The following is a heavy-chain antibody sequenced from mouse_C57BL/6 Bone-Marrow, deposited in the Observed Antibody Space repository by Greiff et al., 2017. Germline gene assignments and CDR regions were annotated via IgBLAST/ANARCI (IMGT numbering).Heavy chain of an antibody. CDR3: AHYYGSRGYFDV. J-gene: IGHJ1*03. Sequence: QVQLQQPGAELVMPGASVKLSCKASGYTFTSYWMHWVKQRPGQGLEWIGEIDPSDSYTNYNQKFKGKSTLTVDKSSSTAYMQLSSLTSEDSAVYDCAHYYGSRGYFDVWGTGTTVTVSS. D-gene: IGHD1-1*01. V-gene: IGHV1-69*01. CDR1: GYTFTSYW. CDR2: IDPSDSYT.